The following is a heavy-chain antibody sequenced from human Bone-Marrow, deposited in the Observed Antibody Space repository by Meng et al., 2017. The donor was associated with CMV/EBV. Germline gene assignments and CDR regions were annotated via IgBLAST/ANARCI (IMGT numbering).Heavy chain of an antibody. Sequence: SETLSLTCTVSGGSFGSFYGNWFRQPPGKGLEWIGYIYYTGTTVSNPSLRSRVTISIDTSRNQFFLQPNYVTAADSAVYFCATSGFGFCSTTSCLGHWGQGTLVTVSS. J-gene: IGHJ1*01. D-gene: IGHD2-2*01. CDR1: GGSFGSFY. CDR2: IYYTGTT. V-gene: IGHV4-59*01. CDR3: ATSGFGFCSTTSCLGH.